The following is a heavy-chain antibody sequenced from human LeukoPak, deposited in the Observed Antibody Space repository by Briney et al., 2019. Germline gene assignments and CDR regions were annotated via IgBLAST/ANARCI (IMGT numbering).Heavy chain of an antibody. J-gene: IGHJ4*02. CDR3: ARGRCSSTSCFFDY. D-gene: IGHD2-2*01. CDR2: ISRSSSTI. V-gene: IGHV3-48*04. Sequence: PGGSLRLSCAASGFTFSTYSMNWVRQAPGKGLEWVSHISRSSSTIYYTDSVKGRFTISRDNAKNSLSLQMNSLRAEDTAVYYCARGRCSSTSCFFDYWGQGTLVTVSS. CDR1: GFTFSTYS.